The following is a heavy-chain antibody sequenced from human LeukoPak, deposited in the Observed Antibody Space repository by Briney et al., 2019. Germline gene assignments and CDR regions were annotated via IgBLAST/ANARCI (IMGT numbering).Heavy chain of an antibody. CDR2: ISAYNGNT. CDR1: GYTFTSYG. D-gene: IGHD3-10*01. CDR3: ARDPAYYYGSGGYWFDP. Sequence: ASVKVSCKASGYTFTSYGISWVRQAPGQGLEWMGWISAYNGNTNYAQKLQGRVTMTTDTSTSTAYMELRSLRSDDTAVYYCARDPAYYYGSGGYWFDPWGQGTLVTVSS. V-gene: IGHV1-18*01. J-gene: IGHJ5*02.